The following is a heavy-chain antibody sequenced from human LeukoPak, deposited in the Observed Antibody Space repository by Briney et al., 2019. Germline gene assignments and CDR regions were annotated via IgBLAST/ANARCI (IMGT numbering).Heavy chain of an antibody. V-gene: IGHV3-7*03. Sequence: GGSLRLSCAASGFTFSRYWFSWVRQGSGKGLEWVANIKQDGGEKHYADSVKGRFTISRDNAKNSLYLQMNNLRAEDTAVYYCARALVGATDWGQGTLVTVSS. CDR1: GFTFSRYW. CDR2: IKQDGGEK. CDR3: ARALVGATD. D-gene: IGHD1-26*01. J-gene: IGHJ4*02.